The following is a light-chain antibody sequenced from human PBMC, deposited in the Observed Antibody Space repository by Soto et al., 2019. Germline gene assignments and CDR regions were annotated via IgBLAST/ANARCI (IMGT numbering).Light chain of an antibody. CDR3: QEGSTLLT. J-gene: IGKJ4*01. V-gene: IGKV1-39*01. CDR1: QSVSTY. Sequence: DIQMTQSPSSLSTSVGDRVTITCRTSQSVSTYLNWYQQRPGKAPKLLIYGAPSLQSGVPSRFSGSGSGTHFTLTISSLQPEDFATYYCQEGSTLLTFGGGTKVEIK. CDR2: GAP.